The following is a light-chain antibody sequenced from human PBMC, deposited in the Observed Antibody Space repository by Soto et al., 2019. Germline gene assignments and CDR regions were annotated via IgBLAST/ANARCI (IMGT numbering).Light chain of an antibody. CDR3: QQDGSSPDT. Sequence: EIVLTQSPGTLSLSPGERATLSCRASQSVSSSYLAWYQQKPGQATRLLIYGASSMATGIPGRFSGSGSGTDSTLTIRKLEPEDFAVYYWQQDGSSPDTFGQGTKLEIK. CDR1: QSVSSSY. J-gene: IGKJ2*01. V-gene: IGKV3-20*01. CDR2: GAS.